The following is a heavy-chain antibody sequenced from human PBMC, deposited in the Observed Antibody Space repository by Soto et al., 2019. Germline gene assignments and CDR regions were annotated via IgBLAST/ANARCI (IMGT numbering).Heavy chain of an antibody. Sequence: QVQLVESGGGVVQPGRSLRLSCAASGFTFSSYAMHWVRQAPGKGLEWVAVISYDGSNKYYADSVKGRFTISRDNSKNTLYLQMNSLRAEDTAVYYCARRLGMVAARYYYYGMDVWGQGTTVTVSS. CDR1: GFTFSSYA. D-gene: IGHD2-15*01. CDR3: ARRLGMVAARYYYYGMDV. J-gene: IGHJ6*02. V-gene: IGHV3-30-3*01. CDR2: ISYDGSNK.